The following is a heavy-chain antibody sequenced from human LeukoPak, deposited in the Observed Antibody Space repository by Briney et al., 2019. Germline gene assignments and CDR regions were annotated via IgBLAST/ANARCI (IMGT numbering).Heavy chain of an antibody. J-gene: IGHJ4*02. CDR1: GFTFSGYA. CDR3: AKKWFGELYLDY. CDR2: ISGSGGST. V-gene: IGHV3-23*01. Sequence: GGSLRLSCAASGFTFSGYAMSWVRQAPGKGLEWVSAISGSGGSTYYADSVKGRFTISRDNSKNTLYLQMNSLRAEDTAVYYCAKKWFGELYLDYWGQGTLVTVSS. D-gene: IGHD3-10*01.